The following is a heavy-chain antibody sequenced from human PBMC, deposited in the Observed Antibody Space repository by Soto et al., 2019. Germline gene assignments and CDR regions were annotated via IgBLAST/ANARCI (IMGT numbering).Heavy chain of an antibody. V-gene: IGHV1-69*13. D-gene: IGHD2-15*01. J-gene: IGHJ4*02. CDR3: ARDGYCSGGSCGIDY. CDR2: IIPIFGTA. CDR1: GGTFSSYA. Sequence: GASVKVSCKASGGTFSSYAISWVRQAPGQGLEWMGGIIPIFGTANYAQKFQGRVTITADESTSTAYMELSSLRSGDTAVYYCARDGYCSGGSCGIDYWGQGTLVTVSS.